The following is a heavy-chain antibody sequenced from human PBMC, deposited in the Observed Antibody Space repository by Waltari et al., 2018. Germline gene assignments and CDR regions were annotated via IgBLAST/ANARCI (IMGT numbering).Heavy chain of an antibody. J-gene: IGHJ3*01. CDR1: GFASGPST. CDR2: GSVSSSGT. CDR3: ARAAPMSTGDAFDV. V-gene: IGHV3-48*02. Sequence: VQLVESGGGLVQRGGSLRLSCAASGFASGPSTINWVRQAPGKGLEWLSYGSVSSSGTSYADSVKGRFSISWDNAKKSLYLHMNSLRDEDTAIYFCARAAPMSTGDAFDVWGQGTVVTVSS. D-gene: IGHD4-4*01.